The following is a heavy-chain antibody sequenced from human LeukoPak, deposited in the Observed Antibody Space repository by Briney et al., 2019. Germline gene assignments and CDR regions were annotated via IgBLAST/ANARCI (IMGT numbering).Heavy chain of an antibody. J-gene: IGHJ4*02. V-gene: IGHV5-51*01. D-gene: IGHD3-22*01. CDR2: IYPGVSDT. Sequence: GESLKISCKGSGYSFTSYWIGWVRQMPGKGLEWMGIIYPGVSDTRYSPSFQGQVTISADKSISTAYLQWSSLKASDTAMYYCARGGYYYDSSGYFDYWGQGTLVTVSS. CDR3: ARGGYYYDSSGYFDY. CDR1: GYSFTSYW.